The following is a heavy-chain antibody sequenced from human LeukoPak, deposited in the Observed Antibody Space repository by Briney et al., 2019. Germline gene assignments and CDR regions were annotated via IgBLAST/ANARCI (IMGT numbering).Heavy chain of an antibody. D-gene: IGHD1-26*01. Sequence: SETLSLTCAVYIDSFSNYHWNWIRQTPAKGMEWIGEVNESGGTNISPSLRSRVILSVDTSKNQFSLKLISVTVADTAIYYCARGQGATVPQVGKNWFDPWGQGTLVTVSS. CDR3: ARGQGATVPQVGKNWFDP. J-gene: IGHJ5*02. CDR2: VNESGGT. CDR1: IDSFSNYH. V-gene: IGHV4-34*01.